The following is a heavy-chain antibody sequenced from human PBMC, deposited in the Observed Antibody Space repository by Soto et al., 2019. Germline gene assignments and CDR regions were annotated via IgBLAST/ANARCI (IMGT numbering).Heavy chain of an antibody. J-gene: IGHJ5*02. CDR3: ARDLCSCSTCVRFWWFDP. Sequence: SQTLSLPCALSGDSVSSHNAACNWIRQSPSRGLEWRGRTYYRSKWYNDYAVSVKSRMTINPDTSKNQFSLQLNSVTPEDTALYYCARDLCSCSTCVRFWWFDPWGQGILVTVSS. D-gene: IGHD2-2*01. CDR2: TYYRSKWYN. V-gene: IGHV6-1*01. CDR1: GDSVSSHNAA.